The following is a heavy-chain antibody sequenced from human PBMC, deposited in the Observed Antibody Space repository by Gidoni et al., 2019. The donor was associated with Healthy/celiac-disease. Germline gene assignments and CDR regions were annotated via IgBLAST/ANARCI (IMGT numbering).Heavy chain of an antibody. V-gene: IGHV3-23*01. CDR3: AKMDYGWSMVDY. CDR2: ISGSGGST. D-gene: IGHD3-10*01. Sequence: EVQLLESGGGLVQPGGSLRLSCAASGLTFSSYAMSWVRQAPGKGLEWVSAISGSGGSTYYADSVKGRFTISRDNSKNTLYLQMNSLRAEDTAVYYCAKMDYGWSMVDYWGQGTLVTVSS. J-gene: IGHJ4*02. CDR1: GLTFSSYA.